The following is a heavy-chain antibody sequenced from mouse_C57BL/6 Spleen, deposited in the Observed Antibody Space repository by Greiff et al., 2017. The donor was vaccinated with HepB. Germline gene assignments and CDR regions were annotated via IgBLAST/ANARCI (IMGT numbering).Heavy chain of an antibody. D-gene: IGHD2-1*01. CDR1: GFTFSSYA. Sequence: EVKLMESGGGLVKPGGSLKLSCAASGFTFSSYAMSWVRQTPEKRLEWVATISDGGSYTYYPDNVKGRFTISRDNAKNNLYLQMSHLKSEDTAMYYCARDWGNRYFDVWGTGTTVTVSS. CDR3: ARDWGNRYFDV. V-gene: IGHV5-4*01. J-gene: IGHJ1*03. CDR2: ISDGGSYT.